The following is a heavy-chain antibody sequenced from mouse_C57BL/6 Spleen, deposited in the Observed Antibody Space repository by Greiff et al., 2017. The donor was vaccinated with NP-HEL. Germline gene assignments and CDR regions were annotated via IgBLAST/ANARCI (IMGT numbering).Heavy chain of an antibody. CDR1: GFSLTSYG. CDR2: IWRGGST. D-gene: IGHD2-4*01. Sequence: VQLQQSGPGLVQPSQSLSITCTVSGFSLTSYGVHWVRQSPGKGLEWLGVIWRGGSTDYNAAFMSRLSITKDNSKSQVFFKMNSLQADDTAIYYCAKIYDYDGYAMDYWGQGTSVTVSS. V-gene: IGHV2-5*01. J-gene: IGHJ4*01. CDR3: AKIYDYDGYAMDY.